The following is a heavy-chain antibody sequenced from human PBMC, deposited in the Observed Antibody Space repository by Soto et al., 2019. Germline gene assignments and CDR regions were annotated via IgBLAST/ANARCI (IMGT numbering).Heavy chain of an antibody. CDR1: GGTFSSYA. Sequence: QVQLVQSGAEVKKPGSSVKVSCKASGGTFSSYAISWVRQAPGQGLEWMGGIIPIFGTANYAQKFQGRVTITADESTSTAYMELSSLRSEDTAVYYCARGPDSGYEAHSYYYGMDVWGQGTTVTVSS. D-gene: IGHD5-12*01. J-gene: IGHJ6*02. CDR3: ARGPDSGYEAHSYYYGMDV. V-gene: IGHV1-69*12. CDR2: IIPIFGTA.